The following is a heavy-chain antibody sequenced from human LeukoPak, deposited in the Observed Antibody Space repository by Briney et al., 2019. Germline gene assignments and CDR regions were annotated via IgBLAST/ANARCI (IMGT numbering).Heavy chain of an antibody. CDR3: AKCSSGWPQSCGY. Sequence: GGSLRPSCAASGFTFSSYAMSWVRQAPGKGLEWVSAISGSGGSTYYADSVKGRFTISRDNSKNTLYLQMNSLRAEDTAVYYCAKCSSGWPQSCGYWGQGTLVTVSS. V-gene: IGHV3-23*01. J-gene: IGHJ4*02. CDR1: GFTFSSYA. D-gene: IGHD6-19*01. CDR2: ISGSGGST.